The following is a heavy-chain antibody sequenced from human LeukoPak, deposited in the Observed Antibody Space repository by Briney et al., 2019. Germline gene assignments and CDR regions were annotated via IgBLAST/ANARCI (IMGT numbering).Heavy chain of an antibody. D-gene: IGHD4-23*01. Sequence: SETLSLTCTVSGGSISSSSSYWGWIRQPPGKGLEWIGSFYYSGSTYYNPSLKSRVTISVDTSKNQFSLKLSSVTAAGTAVYYWARKPVETTAGTFDYWGQGPLVTVS. CDR3: ARKPVETTAGTFDY. J-gene: IGHJ4*02. CDR2: FYYSGST. CDR1: GGSISSSSSY. V-gene: IGHV4-39*01.